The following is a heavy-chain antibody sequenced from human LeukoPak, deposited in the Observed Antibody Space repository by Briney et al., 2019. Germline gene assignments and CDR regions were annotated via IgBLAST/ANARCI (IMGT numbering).Heavy chain of an antibody. J-gene: IGHJ4*02. CDR3: ARALTTLTYEGY. CDR2: ISGSNSYI. D-gene: IGHD1-1*01. Sequence: GGSLRLSCAASGFIFSDHWMHWVRQAPGKGLEWVSSISGSNSYIFYADSVKGRFTVSRDNAKDSLYLQMNSQRAEDTAVYYCARALTTLTYEGYWGQGTLVTVSS. V-gene: IGHV3-21*01. CDR1: GFIFSDHW.